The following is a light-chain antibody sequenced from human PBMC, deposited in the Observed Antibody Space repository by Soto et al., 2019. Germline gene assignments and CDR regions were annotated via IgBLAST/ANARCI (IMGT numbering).Light chain of an antibody. CDR3: QQSYNTPLT. CDR2: AAS. CDR1: QSISSY. V-gene: IGKV1-39*01. J-gene: IGKJ3*01. Sequence: TQSPSSLSASVGDRVTITCRASQSISSYLNWYQQKPGKAPKFLIYAASSLQSGVPSRFSGSGSGTDFTLTISSLQPEDFATYYCQQSYNTPLTFGPGTKVDIK.